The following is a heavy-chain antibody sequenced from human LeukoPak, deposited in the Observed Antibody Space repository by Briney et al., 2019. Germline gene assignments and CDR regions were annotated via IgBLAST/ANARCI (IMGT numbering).Heavy chain of an antibody. CDR1: GFTLSSYA. CDR3: AREYYGLGYCTNGVCLGYYYYYMDV. J-gene: IGHJ6*03. D-gene: IGHD2-8*01. CDR2: ISYDGSNK. V-gene: IGHV3-30*11. Sequence: GRSLRLSGAPSGFTLSSYAMQWVRQAAGTGLEWVTVISYDGSNKYYEDSVKGRFTISRDNSKNTLYLQMNSLRAEDTAVYYCAREYYGLGYCTNGVCLGYYYYYMDVWGKRTMVTVSS.